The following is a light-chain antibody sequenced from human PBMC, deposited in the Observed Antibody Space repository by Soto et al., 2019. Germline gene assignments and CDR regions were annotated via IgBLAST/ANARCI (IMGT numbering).Light chain of an antibody. J-gene: IGLJ2*01. CDR3: CAFSSSSYVI. CDR2: EVT. CDR1: SSDIGSYNL. V-gene: IGLV2-23*02. Sequence: QSALTQPASVSGSPGQSITISCTGTSSDIGSYNLVSWYQQHTGKVPKLIIYEVTKRPSGVSNRFSASKSGNTASLTISGLQAEDEADYDCCAFSSSSYVIFGGGTKLTVL.